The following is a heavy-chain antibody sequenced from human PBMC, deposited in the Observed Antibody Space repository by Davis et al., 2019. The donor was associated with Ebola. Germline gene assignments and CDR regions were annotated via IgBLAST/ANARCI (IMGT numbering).Heavy chain of an antibody. CDR3: ARSRFPYGMDV. D-gene: IGHD3-3*01. J-gene: IGHJ6*02. Sequence: GGSLRLSCAASGLTITTNYMNWVRQAPGKGLEWVSIIYSGSSKYYAGNVRGRFTISRDRSKNTLYLQMNSLGAEDTAVYYCARSRFPYGMDVWGQGTTVTVSS. CDR1: GLTITTNY. V-gene: IGHV3-53*01. CDR2: IYSGSSK.